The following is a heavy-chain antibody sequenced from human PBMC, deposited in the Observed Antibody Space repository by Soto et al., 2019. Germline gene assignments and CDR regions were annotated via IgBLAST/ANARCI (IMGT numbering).Heavy chain of an antibody. CDR3: ANPGGTYYYDSSGYKRFDP. V-gene: IGHV3-23*01. CDR1: GFTFSSYA. CDR2: ISGSGGST. Sequence: AGGSLRLSCAASGFTFSSYAMSWVRQAPGKGLEWVSAISGSGGSTYYADSVKGRFTISRDNSKNTLYLQMNSLRAEDTAVYYCANPGGTYYYDSSGYKRFDPWGQGTLVTVSS. D-gene: IGHD3-22*01. J-gene: IGHJ5*02.